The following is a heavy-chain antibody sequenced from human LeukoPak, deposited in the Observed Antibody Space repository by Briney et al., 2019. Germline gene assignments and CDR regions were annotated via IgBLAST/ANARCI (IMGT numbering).Heavy chain of an antibody. CDR1: GFTFTTSA. V-gene: IGHV1-58*02. Sequence: SVKVSCKASGFTFTTSAMQWVRQARGQRPEWIGWIVVGSGNTNYAQKFQDRVTITRDKSTGTAYMELSRLRSDDTAVYYCAAELEVATDAFDIWGQGTMVTVSS. CDR2: IVVGSGNT. J-gene: IGHJ3*02. CDR3: AAELEVATDAFDI. D-gene: IGHD5-24*01.